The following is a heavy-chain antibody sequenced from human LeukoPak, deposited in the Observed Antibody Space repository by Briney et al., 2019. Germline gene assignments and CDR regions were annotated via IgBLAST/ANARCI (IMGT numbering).Heavy chain of an antibody. CDR2: ISGSGGTA. V-gene: IGHV3-23*01. D-gene: IGHD6-13*01. CDR1: GFTFSIYA. Sequence: GGSLRLSCAASGFTFSIYAMSWVRQAPGKGLEWVSAISGSGGTAYYADSVKGRFTISRDNSKNTLYLQMNSLRAEDTAVYYCARGPDSSSWYVSHFDYWGQGTLVTVSS. CDR3: ARGPDSSSWYVSHFDY. J-gene: IGHJ4*02.